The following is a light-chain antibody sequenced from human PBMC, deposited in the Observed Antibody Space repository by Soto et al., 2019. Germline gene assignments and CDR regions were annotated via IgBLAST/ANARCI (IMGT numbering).Light chain of an antibody. CDR1: QSVSSSY. CDR2: GAS. Sequence: ENVLTQSPGTLSLSPGERVTLSCRASQSVSSSYLAWYQQKSGQAPRLLVYGASIRAIGIPDRFSGSGSGTDFTLTISGLEHEDFAVYYCQQYGSSYTFGQGTKLEIK. V-gene: IGKV3-20*01. CDR3: QQYGSSYT. J-gene: IGKJ2*01.